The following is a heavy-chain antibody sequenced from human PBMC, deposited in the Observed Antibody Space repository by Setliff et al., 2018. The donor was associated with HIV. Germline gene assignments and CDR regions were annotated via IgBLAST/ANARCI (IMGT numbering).Heavy chain of an antibody. D-gene: IGHD2-2*01. CDR1: GFTFSSYA. J-gene: IGHJ4*02. Sequence: GGSLRLSCAASGFTFSSYAMSWVRQAPGKGLEWVSAISGSGSSTYYADSVKGRFTISRDNSKNTLYLQMNSLRAEDTAVYYCARIHCSSPSCYDFSFDQWGQGTLVTVSS. V-gene: IGHV3-23*01. CDR2: ISGSGSST. CDR3: ARIHCSSPSCYDFSFDQ.